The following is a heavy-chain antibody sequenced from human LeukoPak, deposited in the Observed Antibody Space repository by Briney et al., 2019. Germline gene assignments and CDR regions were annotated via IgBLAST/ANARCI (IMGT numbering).Heavy chain of an antibody. CDR1: RFTFNKYW. J-gene: IGHJ4*02. CDR3: ARVPAAGTQFDD. V-gene: IGHV3-74*01. CDR2: INIDASSI. Sequence: PGGSLRLSCTAFRFTFNKYWMHWVRQAPGKGLVWVSRINIDASSISYADSVKGRFTISRDNAKNTLYLQMNSLRAEDSAVYYCARVPAAGTQFDDWGQGTLVTVSS. D-gene: IGHD6-13*01.